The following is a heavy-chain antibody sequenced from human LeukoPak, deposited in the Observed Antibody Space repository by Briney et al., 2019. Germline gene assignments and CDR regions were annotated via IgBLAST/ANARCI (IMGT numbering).Heavy chain of an antibody. CDR1: GGSFSCYY. J-gene: IGHJ6*03. V-gene: IGHV4-34*01. D-gene: IGHD3-3*01. CDR3: RGAPRTGVVYYYYMDV. CDR2: INHSGST. Sequence: SETLSLTCAVYGGSFSCYYWSWIRQPPGKGLEWIGEINHSGSTNYNPSLKSRVTISVDTSKNQFSLKLSSVTAADTAVYCFRGAPRTGVVYYYYMDVWGKGTTVTVSS.